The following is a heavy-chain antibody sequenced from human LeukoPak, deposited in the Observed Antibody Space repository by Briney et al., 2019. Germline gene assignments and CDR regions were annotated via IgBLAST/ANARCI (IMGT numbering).Heavy chain of an antibody. Sequence: LPGGSLRLSCAASGFTFNNYAMSWVRQAPEKGLELVATIRGSGGGTYYADSVKGRFTISRDDSKNTLYLQMNSLRAEDTAVYYCAKDLGRYRNNDLDYWGQGTLVTVSS. CDR3: AKDLGRYRNNDLDY. CDR1: GFTFNNYA. J-gene: IGHJ4*02. D-gene: IGHD1-26*01. CDR2: IRGSGGGT. V-gene: IGHV3-23*01.